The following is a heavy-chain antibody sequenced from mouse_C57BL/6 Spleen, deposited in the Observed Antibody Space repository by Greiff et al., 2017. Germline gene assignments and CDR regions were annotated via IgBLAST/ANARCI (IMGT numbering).Heavy chain of an antibody. V-gene: IGHV1-81*01. CDR2: IYPRSGNT. J-gene: IGHJ4*01. D-gene: IGHD1-1*01. Sequence: QVQLQQSGAELARPGASVKLSCKASGYTFTSYGISWVKQRTGQGLEWIGEIYPRSGNTYYNEKFKGKATLTADKSSSTAYMELRSLTSEDSAVYFCARGCTTVVDAMDYWGQGTSVTVSS. CDR1: GYTFTSYG. CDR3: ARGCTTVVDAMDY.